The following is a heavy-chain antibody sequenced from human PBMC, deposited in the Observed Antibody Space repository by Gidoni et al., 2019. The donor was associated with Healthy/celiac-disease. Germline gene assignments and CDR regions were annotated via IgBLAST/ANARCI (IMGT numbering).Heavy chain of an antibody. J-gene: IGHJ3*02. Sequence: QVQLQQWGAGLLKPSETLSLTCAVYGGSFSGYYWSWIRQPPGKGLEVIGEINTSGGTNYNPSLKSGVTISVDTSKNQFSLKLSSVTAADTAVYYCARVGADSSGYPWAFDIWGQGTMVTVSS. CDR3: ARVGADSSGYPWAFDI. CDR1: GGSFSGYY. D-gene: IGHD3-22*01. CDR2: INTSGGT. V-gene: IGHV4-34*01.